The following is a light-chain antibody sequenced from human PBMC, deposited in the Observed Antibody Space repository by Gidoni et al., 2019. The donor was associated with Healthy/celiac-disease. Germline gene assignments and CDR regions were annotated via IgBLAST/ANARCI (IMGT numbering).Light chain of an antibody. V-gene: IGKV1-33*01. J-gene: IGKJ5*01. CDR2: AAS. CDR3: QQYDNLPIT. Sequence: DIQMTQSPSSLSASVGDRVTITCQASQDISKYLNWYQQKPGKAPKLLIYAASNLETGVPSRFSGSGSGTDFTFTISSLQPEDIATYYCQQYDNLPITCGQGTRLEIK. CDR1: QDISKY.